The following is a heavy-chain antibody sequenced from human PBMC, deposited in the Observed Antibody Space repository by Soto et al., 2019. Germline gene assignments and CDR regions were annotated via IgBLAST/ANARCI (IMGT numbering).Heavy chain of an antibody. J-gene: IGHJ4*02. CDR2: IISSSSYI. V-gene: IGHV3-21*01. CDR3: ARDRTRNARGLRENSFDY. CDR1: GFTFGSYS. Sequence: GSLRLSCAASGFTFGSYSMNWVRQAPGKGLEWVSSIISSSSYIYYADSVKGRFTISRDNAKNSLYQQMNSLRAEDTAVYYCARDRTRNARGLRENSFDYWGQGTMVTVSS. D-gene: IGHD4-17*01.